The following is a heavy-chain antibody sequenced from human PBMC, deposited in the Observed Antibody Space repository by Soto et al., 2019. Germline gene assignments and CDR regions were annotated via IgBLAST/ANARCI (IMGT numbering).Heavy chain of an antibody. D-gene: IGHD5-12*01. CDR1: GDSISAYS. J-gene: IGHJ4*02. V-gene: IGHV4-59*01. Sequence: SETLSLTCTVSGDSISAYSWSWVRQPPGKGLEWIGNIHYNGNTKYSPSLKSRFTMSVDTSKNHFSLRLISVTAADTAIYFCAREGNLGRWLQPLDFWGQGTLVT. CDR2: IHYNGNT. CDR3: AREGNLGRWLQPLDF.